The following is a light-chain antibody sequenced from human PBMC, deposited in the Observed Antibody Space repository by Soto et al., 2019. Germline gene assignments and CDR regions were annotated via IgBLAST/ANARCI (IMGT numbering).Light chain of an antibody. CDR3: QQYGSSVT. J-gene: IGKJ5*01. V-gene: IGKV3-20*01. Sequence: ETVLTQSPATLSLSPGERATLSCRASQSVSSSYLAWYQQKPGQAPRLLIYGAATRATGIPARFSGSGSGTEFTLTISSLQSEDFAVYYCQQYGSSVTFGQGTRLEI. CDR1: QSVSSSY. CDR2: GAA.